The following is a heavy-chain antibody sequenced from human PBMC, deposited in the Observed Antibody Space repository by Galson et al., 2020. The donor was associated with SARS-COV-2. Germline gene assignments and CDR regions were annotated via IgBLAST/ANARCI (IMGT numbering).Heavy chain of an antibody. V-gene: IGHV3-48*03. J-gene: IGHJ3*02. D-gene: IGHD6-13*01. Sequence: GESLKISCAGSGFSFSDYDMNWVRHGPGKGLEWVSYIRSSGPNIYYADSVKGRFTISRDNAKNSLYLQMTSLRAEDTAIYYCASPYLAAASFFGAFDIWGPGTMVTVSS. CDR3: ASPYLAAASFFGAFDI. CDR1: GFSFSDYD. CDR2: IRSSGPNI.